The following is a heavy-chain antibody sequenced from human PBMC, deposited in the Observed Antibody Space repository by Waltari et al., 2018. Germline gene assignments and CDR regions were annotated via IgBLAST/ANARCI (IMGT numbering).Heavy chain of an antibody. V-gene: IGHV3-23*01. CDR3: AKANYYGSGSYYNDVFDS. J-gene: IGHJ5*01. Sequence: EVQLLESGGGLVQPGGSLSLSCAASGFTFNSYAMSWVRQAPGKGLEWVSVIRVSGAGTYYADSVKGRFTISRDNSKNTLYLQMNSLRAEDTAVYYCAKANYYGSGSYYNDVFDSWGQGTLVTVSS. D-gene: IGHD3-10*01. CDR1: GFTFNSYA. CDR2: IRVSGAGT.